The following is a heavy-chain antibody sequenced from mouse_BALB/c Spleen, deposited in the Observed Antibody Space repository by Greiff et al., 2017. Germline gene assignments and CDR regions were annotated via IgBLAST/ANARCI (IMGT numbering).Heavy chain of an antibody. CDR3: ARDMSYYGSSSYAMDY. CDR1: GFTFTDYY. V-gene: IGHV7-3*02. CDR2: IRNKANGYTT. D-gene: IGHD1-1*01. Sequence: DVKLQESGGGLVQPGGSLRLSCATSGFTFTDYYMSWVRQPPGKALEWLGFIRNKANGYTTEYSASVKGRFTISRDNSQSILYLQMNTLRAEDSATYYCARDMSYYGSSSYAMDYWGQGTSVTVSS. J-gene: IGHJ4*01.